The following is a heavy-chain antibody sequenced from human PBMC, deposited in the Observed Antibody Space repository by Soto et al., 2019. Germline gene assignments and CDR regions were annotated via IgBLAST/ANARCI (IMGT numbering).Heavy chain of an antibody. CDR1: GFIFNSYG. D-gene: IGHD5-12*01. J-gene: IGHJ4*02. CDR2: ISYDGSNI. CDR3: ARGVRGVATIAIGFYLDY. V-gene: IGHV3-30*03. Sequence: QVQLVESGGGVVQPGRSLRLSCAASGFIFNSYGMHWIRQAPGKGLEWVAVISYDGSNIFYADSVKGRFPISRDNSNNTLYLQMNSLRGDDTAVYYCARGVRGVATIAIGFYLDYWGQGTLVTTSS.